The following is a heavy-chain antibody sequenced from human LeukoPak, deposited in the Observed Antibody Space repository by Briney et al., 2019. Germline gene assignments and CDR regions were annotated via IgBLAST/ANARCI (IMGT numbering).Heavy chain of an antibody. CDR2: IYYSGST. CDR1: GGSISTYY. Sequence: SGTLSLTCTVSGGSISTYYWTWIRQPPGKGLEWIGYIYYSGSTNYNPSLKSRVTISVDTSKNQFSLKLYSVTAADTAVYYCARGQVTTTFDYWGQGTLVSVSS. J-gene: IGHJ4*02. D-gene: IGHD4-17*01. CDR3: ARGQVTTTFDY. V-gene: IGHV4-59*01.